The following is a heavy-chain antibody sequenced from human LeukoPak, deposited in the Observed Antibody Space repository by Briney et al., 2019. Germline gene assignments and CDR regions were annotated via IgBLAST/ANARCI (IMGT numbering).Heavy chain of an antibody. J-gene: IGHJ6*03. D-gene: IGHD3-10*01. CDR3: ARGCGSGSYYNVFMGYYYYYYMDV. Sequence: ASVKVSCKASGYTFTSYYIHWVRQAPGQGLEWMGIINPSDGSTSYAQKFQGRVTMTRDMSTSTVYMELSSLRSDDTAVYYCARGCGSGSYYNVFMGYYYYYYMDVWGKGTTVTVSS. CDR1: GYTFTSYY. V-gene: IGHV1-46*01. CDR2: INPSDGST.